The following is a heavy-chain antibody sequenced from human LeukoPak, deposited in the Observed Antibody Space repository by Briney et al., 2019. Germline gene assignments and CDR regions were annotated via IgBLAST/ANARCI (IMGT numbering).Heavy chain of an antibody. J-gene: IGHJ4*02. V-gene: IGHV3-30*02. D-gene: IGHD5-24*01. CDR3: ARDVGRDGYNSGPIDY. CDR2: IRYDGSNK. Sequence: GGSLRLSCAASGFTFSSYGMHWVRQAPGKGLEWVAFIRYDGSNKYYADSVKGRFTISRDNSKNTLYLQMNSLRAEDTAVYYCARDVGRDGYNSGPIDYWGQGTLVTVSS. CDR1: GFTFSSYG.